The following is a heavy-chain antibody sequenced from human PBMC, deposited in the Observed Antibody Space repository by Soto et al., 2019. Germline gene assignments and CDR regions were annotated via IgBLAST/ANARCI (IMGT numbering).Heavy chain of an antibody. CDR1: GFTFSSYG. V-gene: IGHV3-30*18. CDR2: ISYDGSNK. J-gene: IGHJ4*02. Sequence: GGSLRLSCAASGFTFSSYGMHWVRQAPGKGLEWVAVISYDGSNKYYADSVKGRFTISRDNSKNTLYLQMNSLRAEDTAVYYCAKDMQLGKLVVPGLFDYWGQGTLVTVSS. D-gene: IGHD6-13*01. CDR3: AKDMQLGKLVVPGLFDY.